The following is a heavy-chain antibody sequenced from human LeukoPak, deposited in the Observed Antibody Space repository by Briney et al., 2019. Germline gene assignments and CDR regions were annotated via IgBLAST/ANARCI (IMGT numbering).Heavy chain of an antibody. D-gene: IGHD1-26*01. V-gene: IGHV3-30*02. Sequence: PGGSLRLSCAASGFTFSSYGMHWVRQAPGKGLEWVAFIRYDGSNKYYADSVKGRFTISRDNSKNKVYLQMNSLRAEDTAVYYCAKDSWEVGATSEIDYWGQGTLVTVSS. J-gene: IGHJ4*02. CDR3: AKDSWEVGATSEIDY. CDR1: GFTFSSYG. CDR2: IRYDGSNK.